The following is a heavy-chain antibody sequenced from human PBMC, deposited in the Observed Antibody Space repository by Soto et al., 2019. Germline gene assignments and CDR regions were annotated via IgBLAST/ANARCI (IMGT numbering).Heavy chain of an antibody. D-gene: IGHD1-26*01. J-gene: IGHJ4*02. Sequence: QVQLVQSGAEVKKPGASVKVSCKASGYTFTSYGISWVRQAPGQGLEWMGWISAYNGNTKYAQKLQGRVTTTTATSKSTAYVELSRLRSDDTAVYYCARDLGGSYYAPVDYWGQGTLVTVSS. CDR3: ARDLGGSYYAPVDY. CDR1: GYTFTSYG. V-gene: IGHV1-18*01. CDR2: ISAYNGNT.